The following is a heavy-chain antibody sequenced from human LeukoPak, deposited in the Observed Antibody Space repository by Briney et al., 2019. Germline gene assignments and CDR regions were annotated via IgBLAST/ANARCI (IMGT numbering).Heavy chain of an antibody. CDR3: AKAPQFLYYDILTGYCYFDY. CDR2: ISYDGSNK. J-gene: IGHJ4*02. D-gene: IGHD3-9*01. Sequence: GGSLRLSCAASGFTFSTYGMHWVRQAPGKGLEWVAVISYDGSNKYYGDSVKGRFTISRDNSKNTLYLQMNSLRAEDTAVYYCAKAPQFLYYDILTGYCYFDYWGQGTLVTVSS. V-gene: IGHV3-30*18. CDR1: GFTFSTYG.